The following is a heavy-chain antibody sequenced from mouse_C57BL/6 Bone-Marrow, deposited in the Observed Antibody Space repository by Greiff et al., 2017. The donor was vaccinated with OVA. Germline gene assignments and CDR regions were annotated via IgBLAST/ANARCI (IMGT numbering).Heavy chain of an antibody. V-gene: IGHV5-6*01. D-gene: IGHD2-4*01. J-gene: IGHJ2*01. CDR2: ISSGGSYT. CDR3: ARRDYGVDY. CDR1: GFTFSSYG. Sequence: EVQGVESGGDLVKPGGSLKLSCAASGFTFSSYGMSWVRQTPDKRLEWVATISSGGSYTYYPDSVKGRFTISRDNAKNTLYLQMSSLKSEDTAMYYCARRDYGVDYWGQGTTLTVSS.